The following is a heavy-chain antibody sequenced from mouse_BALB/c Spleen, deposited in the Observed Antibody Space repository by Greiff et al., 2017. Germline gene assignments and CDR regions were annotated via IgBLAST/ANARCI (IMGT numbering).Heavy chain of an antibody. CDR2: INPYNGDT. V-gene: IGHV1-20*02. CDR3: AREADYDWFAY. D-gene: IGHD2-4*01. J-gene: IGHJ3*01. Sequence: EVQLQQSGPELVKPGASVKISCKASGYSFTGYFMNWVMQSHGKSLEWIGRINPYNGDTFYNQKFKGKATLTVDNSSSTAHMELRSLAAEDSAVYYCAREADYDWFAYWGQGTLVTVSA. CDR1: GYSFTGYF.